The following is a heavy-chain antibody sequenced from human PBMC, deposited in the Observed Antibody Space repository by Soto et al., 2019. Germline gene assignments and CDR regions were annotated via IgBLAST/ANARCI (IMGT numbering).Heavy chain of an antibody. CDR1: GGSISSSSYS. CDR2: IYYSGST. V-gene: IGHV4-39*01. Sequence: SETLSLTFTVSGGSISSSSYSWGWIRQPPGKGLEWIGSIYYSGSTYYNPSLKSRVTISVDTSKTQFSLKLSSVTAADTVVYCCARGEMATKLIDYWGQGTLVTVSS. J-gene: IGHJ4*02. D-gene: IGHD5-12*01. CDR3: ARGEMATKLIDY.